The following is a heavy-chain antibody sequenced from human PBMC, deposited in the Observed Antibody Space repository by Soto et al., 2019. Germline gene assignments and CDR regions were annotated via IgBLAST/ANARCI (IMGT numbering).Heavy chain of an antibody. J-gene: IGHJ4*02. CDR3: ARGSNSNNWKLFDY. D-gene: IGHD1-1*01. CDR2: MYAAGST. Sequence: GGSLRLSCAVTGFTISSNYMNWVRQAPGKGLEWVSVMYAAGSTYYEDSVKGRFNISRDNSKKTVYLQMNSLRGEDTAVYYCARGSNSNNWKLFDYWGQGTLVTVSS. CDR1: GFTISSNY. V-gene: IGHV3-66*01.